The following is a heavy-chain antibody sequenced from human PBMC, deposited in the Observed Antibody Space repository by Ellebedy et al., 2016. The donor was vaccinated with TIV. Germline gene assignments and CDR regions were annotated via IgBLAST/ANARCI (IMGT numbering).Heavy chain of an antibody. CDR3: AKVGEMATITDY. V-gene: IGHV3-23*01. Sequence: GGSLRLSXAASGFTFSSYAMSWVRQAPGKGLEWVSAISGSGGSTYYADSVKGRFTISRDNSKNTLYLQMNSLRAEDTAVYYCAKVGEMATITDYWGQGTLVTVSS. CDR1: GFTFSSYA. J-gene: IGHJ4*02. D-gene: IGHD5-24*01. CDR2: ISGSGGST.